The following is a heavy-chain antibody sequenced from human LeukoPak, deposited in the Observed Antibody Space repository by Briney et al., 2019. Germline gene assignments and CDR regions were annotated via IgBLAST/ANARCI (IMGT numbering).Heavy chain of an antibody. D-gene: IGHD3-16*01. CDR1: GVTHSSYS. Sequence: GWARKLSSAASGVTHSSYSMSPVLQAAGKGLAWGSSISSSSSYIYYVDSVKGRFTISRDNAKNSLYLQMNSLRAQDTAVYFGVRDGLTFGAVAFDYWGQGTLVTVSS. V-gene: IGHV3-21*01. CDR2: ISSSSSYI. J-gene: IGHJ4*02. CDR3: VRDGLTFGAVAFDY.